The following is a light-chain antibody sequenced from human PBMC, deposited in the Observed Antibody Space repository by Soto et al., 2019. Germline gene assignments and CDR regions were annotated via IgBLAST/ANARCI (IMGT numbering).Light chain of an antibody. J-gene: IGLJ1*01. V-gene: IGLV2-14*02. CDR1: SSDVGSYNL. CDR3: QSYDSSLSGYV. Sequence: LAQPASVSGSPGQSMTISCTGTSSDVGSYNLVSWYQQHPGKAPKLMIYDVSNRPSGVSNRFSGSKSGTSASLAITGLQAEDEADYYCQSYDSSLSGYVFGTGTKVTVL. CDR2: DVS.